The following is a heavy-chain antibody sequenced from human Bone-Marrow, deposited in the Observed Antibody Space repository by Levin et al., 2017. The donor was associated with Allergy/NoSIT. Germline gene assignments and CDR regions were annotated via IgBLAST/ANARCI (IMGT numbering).Heavy chain of an antibody. Sequence: SETLSLTCTVSGGSIGSHYWSWVRQSPGKGLEWIGYIYPPGSTKYNPSLKSRVTISVDTSKNQFSLKLNSVTAADTAVYYCARDGALVPFDYWGQGILVTVSS. J-gene: IGHJ4*02. CDR2: IYPPGST. CDR1: GGSIGSHY. CDR3: ARDGALVPFDY. V-gene: IGHV4-59*11. D-gene: IGHD2-21*01.